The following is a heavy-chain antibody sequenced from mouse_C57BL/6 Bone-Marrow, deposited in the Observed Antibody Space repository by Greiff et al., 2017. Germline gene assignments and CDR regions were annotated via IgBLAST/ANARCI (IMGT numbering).Heavy chain of an antibody. Sequence: QVQLKQPGTELVKPGASVKLSCKASGYTFTSYWMHWVKQRPGQGLEWIGNINPSNGGTNYNEKFKSKATRTVDKSSSTAYMQLSSLTSEDSAVYCLAREVLYDCYYGYAMDYWGQGTSVTVSS. D-gene: IGHD2-3*01. CDR2: INPSNGGT. J-gene: IGHJ4*01. CDR3: AREVLYDCYYGYAMDY. CDR1: GYTFTSYW. V-gene: IGHV1-53*01.